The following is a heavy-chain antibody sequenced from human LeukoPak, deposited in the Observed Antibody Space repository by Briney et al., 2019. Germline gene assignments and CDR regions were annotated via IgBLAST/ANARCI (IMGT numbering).Heavy chain of an antibody. V-gene: IGHV4-59*01. CDR3: ARCSRGTSVGMDV. J-gene: IGHJ6*02. CDR2: IYYSGNT. D-gene: IGHD1-1*01. Sequence: SETLSLTCSVSGGSISNYYWTWIRQPPGKGLEWIGYIYYSGNTNYNPSLKSRVTISLDTSKNQLSLKLTSVTAADTAVYYCARCSRGTSVGMDVWGQGTTVTASS. CDR1: GGSISNYY.